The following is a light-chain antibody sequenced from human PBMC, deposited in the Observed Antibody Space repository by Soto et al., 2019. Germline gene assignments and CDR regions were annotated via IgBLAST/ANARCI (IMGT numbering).Light chain of an antibody. Sequence: QSALTQPRSVSGSPGQSVTISCTGTSSDVGGYKYVSWYQHHPGKAPKLMLYDVSNRPSGVPDRFSGSKSGNTASLTISGLQAEDEADYYCCSYAGSNTGVFGGGTKLTVL. CDR2: DVS. CDR3: CSYAGSNTGV. CDR1: SSDVGGYKY. V-gene: IGLV2-11*01. J-gene: IGLJ3*02.